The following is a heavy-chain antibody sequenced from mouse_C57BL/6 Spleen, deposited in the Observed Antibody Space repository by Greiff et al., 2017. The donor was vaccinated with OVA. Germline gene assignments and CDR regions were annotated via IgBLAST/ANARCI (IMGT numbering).Heavy chain of an antibody. CDR2: IHPNSGST. CDR1: GYTFTSYW. J-gene: IGHJ2*01. Sequence: QVQLQQPGAELVKPGASVKLSCKASGYTFTSYWMHWVKQRPGQGLEWIGMIHPNSGSTNYNEKFKGKATLTVDKSSSTAYMQLSSLTSEDSAVYYCANYYYGSSYDYFDYWGQGTTLTVSS. D-gene: IGHD1-1*01. V-gene: IGHV1-64*01. CDR3: ANYYYGSSYDYFDY.